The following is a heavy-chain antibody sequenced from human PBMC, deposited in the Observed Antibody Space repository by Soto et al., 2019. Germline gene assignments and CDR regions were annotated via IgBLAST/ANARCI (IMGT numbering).Heavy chain of an antibody. CDR2: IYYSGST. Sequence: SETLSLTCTVSGGSISSSSYYWGWIRQPPGKGLEWIGSIYYSGSTYYNPSLKSRVTISVDTSKNQFSLKLSSVTAADTAVYYCARHRPDYDLPYYFDYWGQGTLVTVSS. CDR3: ARHRPDYDLPYYFDY. D-gene: IGHD4-17*01. CDR1: GGSISSSSYY. J-gene: IGHJ4*02. V-gene: IGHV4-39*01.